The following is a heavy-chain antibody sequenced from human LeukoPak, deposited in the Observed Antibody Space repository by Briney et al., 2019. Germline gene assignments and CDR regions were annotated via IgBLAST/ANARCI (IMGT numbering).Heavy chain of an antibody. CDR3: ARDEGSYYYDSSGYGY. V-gene: IGHV4-34*01. J-gene: IGHJ4*02. CDR2: INHSGST. D-gene: IGHD3-22*01. Sequence: SETLSLTCAVYGGSFSGYYWSWIRQPPGKGLEWIGEINHSGSTNYNPSLKSRVTISVDTSKNQFSLKLSSVTAADTAVYYCARDEGSYYYDSSGYGYWGQGTLVTVSS. CDR1: GGSFSGYY.